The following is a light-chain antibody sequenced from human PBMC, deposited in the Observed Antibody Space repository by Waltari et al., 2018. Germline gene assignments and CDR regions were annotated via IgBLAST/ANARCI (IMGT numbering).Light chain of an antibody. V-gene: IGLV1-51*02. CDR2: ENN. J-gene: IGLJ6*01. Sequence: QSVLTQPPSVSGDPGQRVTISCTGSSSNLGTYYLYWYQQFPGTAPKLLIYENNKRPSGVSDRFSGSKSGASASLTITGLQPGDEAEYYCGSWDSSLRADVFGSGTKLTVL. CDR1: SSNLGTYY. CDR3: GSWDSSLRADV.